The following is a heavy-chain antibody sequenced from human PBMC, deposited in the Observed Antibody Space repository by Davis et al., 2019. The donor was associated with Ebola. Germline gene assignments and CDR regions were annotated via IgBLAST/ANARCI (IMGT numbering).Heavy chain of an antibody. CDR3: ARDTSCTTTSCYVHYSGLDV. D-gene: IGHD2-2*01. V-gene: IGHV3-23*01. CDR1: GFTFSSYA. CDR2: ISGSGGST. Sequence: GESLKISCAASGFTFSSYAMSWARRAPGKGLEWVSAISGSGGSTYYADSVKGRFTISRDNAKNSLYLQMNSLRGEDTAVYYCARDTSCTTTSCYVHYSGLDVWGKGTTVTVSS. J-gene: IGHJ6*04.